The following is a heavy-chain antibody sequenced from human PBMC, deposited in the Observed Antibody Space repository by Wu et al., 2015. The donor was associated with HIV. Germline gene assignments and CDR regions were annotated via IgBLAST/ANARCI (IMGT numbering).Heavy chain of an antibody. J-gene: IGHJ5*02. V-gene: IGHV1-2*02. D-gene: IGHD3-10*01. Sequence: QVQLVQSGAEVKKPGASVKVSCKASGYTFTGYYMHWVRQAPGQGLEWMGWINPNSGGTNYAQKFQGRVTMTRDTSISTAYMELSRLRSDDTAVYYCARDEFYGSGSGGFDPWGQGTLVTVSS. CDR2: INPNSGGT. CDR1: GYTFTGYY. CDR3: ARDEFYGSGSGGFDP.